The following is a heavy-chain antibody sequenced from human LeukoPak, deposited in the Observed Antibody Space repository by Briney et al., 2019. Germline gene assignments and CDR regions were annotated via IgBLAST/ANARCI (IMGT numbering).Heavy chain of an antibody. Sequence: PGGSLRLSCAASGFTFRTSWMTWVRQAPGKGLDWLGNINPDGSTVNYVDSVKGRFTFSRDNAKNSLYLQMNSLRAEDTAVFYCARDSGYNAFDIWGQGTMVTVSS. CDR3: ARDSGYNAFDI. J-gene: IGHJ3*02. D-gene: IGHD5-12*01. CDR2: INPDGSTV. V-gene: IGHV3-7*01. CDR1: GFTFRTSW.